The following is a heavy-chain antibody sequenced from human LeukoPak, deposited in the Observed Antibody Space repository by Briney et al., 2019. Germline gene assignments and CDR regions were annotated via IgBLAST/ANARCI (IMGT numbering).Heavy chain of an antibody. V-gene: IGHV3-74*01. CDR2: ISPTGSTT. CDR3: ARGPNSNWSGLDF. CDR1: GFTFNNYW. D-gene: IGHD6-6*01. J-gene: IGHJ4*02. Sequence: PGGSLRLSCAASGFTFNNYWMTWVRQLPGKGLVWVSRISPTGSTTSYADSVKGRFTVSRDNAKNTLYLQVNNLRAEDTAVYYCARGPNSNWSGLDFWGQGTLLTVSS.